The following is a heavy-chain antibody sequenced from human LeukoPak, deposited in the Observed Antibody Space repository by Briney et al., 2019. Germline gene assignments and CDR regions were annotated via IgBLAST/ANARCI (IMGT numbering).Heavy chain of an antibody. J-gene: IGHJ1*01. Sequence: GASVKVSCKASGYTFTGYYMHWVRQAPGQGLEWMGWINPNSGGTNYAQKFQGRVTMTRDTSISTAYMELSRLRSDDTAVYYCARNRLRYFDWPKYFQHWGQGTLVTVSS. CDR2: INPNSGGT. CDR3: ARNRLRYFDWPKYFQH. D-gene: IGHD3-9*01. CDR1: GYTFTGYY. V-gene: IGHV1-2*02.